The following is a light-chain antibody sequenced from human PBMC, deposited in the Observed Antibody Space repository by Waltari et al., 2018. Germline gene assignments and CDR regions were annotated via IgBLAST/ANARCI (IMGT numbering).Light chain of an antibody. Sequence: EIVLTQSPGTLSLSPGERATLSCRASQSVSNTYLGWDQQKPGQAPSLLIFGASSRATGVPDRFIGSGSGTGFTLTISRLEPEDCALYYCQLYGTSWTFGQGTKVEI. CDR2: GAS. CDR1: QSVSNTY. V-gene: IGKV3-20*01. J-gene: IGKJ1*01. CDR3: QLYGTSWT.